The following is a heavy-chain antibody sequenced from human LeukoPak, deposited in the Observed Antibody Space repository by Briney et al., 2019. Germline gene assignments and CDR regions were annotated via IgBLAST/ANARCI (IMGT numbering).Heavy chain of an antibody. D-gene: IGHD2-2*01. CDR3: ARQGYCSSTSCYVGY. Sequence: SETLSLTCTVSGGSISSSSYYWGWIRQPPGKGLEWIGSIYYSGSTYYNPSLKSRVTISVDTSKNQFSLKLSSVTAADTAVYYCARQGYCSSTSCYVGYWGQGTLVTVSS. V-gene: IGHV4-39*01. CDR2: IYYSGST. J-gene: IGHJ4*02. CDR1: GGSISSSSYY.